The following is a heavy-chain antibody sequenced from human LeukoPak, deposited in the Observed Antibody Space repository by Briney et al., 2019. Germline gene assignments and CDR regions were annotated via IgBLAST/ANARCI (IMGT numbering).Heavy chain of an antibody. V-gene: IGHV3-49*04. CDR1: GFTFGDYA. CDR2: IRSKGYGGTT. D-gene: IGHD4-17*01. Sequence: GGSLRLSCTDSGFTFGDYALSWVRQAPGKGLDWVGFIRSKGYGGTTEYAASVKGRFTISRDDSKSIAYLQMNSLETEDTAVYYCTTGVTTFEYWGQGIRVTVSS. J-gene: IGHJ4*02. CDR3: TTGVTTFEY.